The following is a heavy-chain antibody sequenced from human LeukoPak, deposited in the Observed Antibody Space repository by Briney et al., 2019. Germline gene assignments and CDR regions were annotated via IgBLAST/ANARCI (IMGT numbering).Heavy chain of an antibody. CDR1: GYTFTGYY. D-gene: IGHD6-13*01. V-gene: IGHV1-2*02. CDR2: INPNSGGT. Sequence: ASVKVSCKASGYTFTGYYMHWVRQAPGQGLEWMGWINPNSGGTNYAQKFQGRVTMTRDTSISTAYMELSRLRSGDTAVYYCATLGFAYPRIAAAGTVDYWGQGTLVTVSS. CDR3: ATLGFAYPRIAAAGTVDY. J-gene: IGHJ4*02.